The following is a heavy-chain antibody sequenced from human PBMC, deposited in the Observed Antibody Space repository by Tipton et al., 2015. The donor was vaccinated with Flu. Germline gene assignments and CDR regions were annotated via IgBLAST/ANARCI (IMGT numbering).Heavy chain of an antibody. CDR1: GDSISSNSFY. CDR3: ARDLWNDRRAYYYYGVDV. J-gene: IGHJ6*02. CDR2: IYFTGTS. V-gene: IGHV4-39*07. Sequence: TLSLTCSVSGDSISSNSFYWGWVRQPPGTGLEWIGSIYFTGTSHYNPSLKSRVTISVDTSKNQFSLTLASLTAADTAVYYCARDLWNDRRAYYYYGVDVWGQGTTVTVSS. D-gene: IGHD1-1*01.